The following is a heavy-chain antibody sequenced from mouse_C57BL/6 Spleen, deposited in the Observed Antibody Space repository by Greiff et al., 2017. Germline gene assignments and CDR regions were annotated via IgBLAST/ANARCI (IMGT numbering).Heavy chain of an antibody. CDR3: ARGADLYAMDY. J-gene: IGHJ4*01. CDR2: ISYDGSN. Sequence: EVKLMESGPGLVKPSQSLSLTCSVTGYSITSGYYWNWIRQFPGNKLEWMGYISYDGSNNYNPSLKNRISITRDTSKNQFFLKLNSVTTEDTATXYCARGADLYAMDYWGQGTSVTVSS. CDR1: GYSITSGYY. V-gene: IGHV3-6*01.